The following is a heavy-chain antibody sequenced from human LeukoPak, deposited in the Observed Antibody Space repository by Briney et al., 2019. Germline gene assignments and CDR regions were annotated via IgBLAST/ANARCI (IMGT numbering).Heavy chain of an antibody. Sequence: SVKVSCKASGGTFSSYAISWVRQAPGQGLEWMGRIIPILGIANYAQKFQGRVTITADKSTSTAYMELSSLRSEDTAVYYCARERMATITSPVTNDYWGQGTLVTVSS. D-gene: IGHD5-12*01. CDR1: GGTFSSYA. V-gene: IGHV1-69*04. CDR2: IIPILGIA. J-gene: IGHJ4*02. CDR3: ARERMATITSPVTNDY.